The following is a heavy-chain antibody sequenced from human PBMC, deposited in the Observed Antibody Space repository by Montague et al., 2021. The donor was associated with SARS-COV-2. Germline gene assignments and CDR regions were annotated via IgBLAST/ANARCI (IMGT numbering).Heavy chain of an antibody. Sequence: SETLSLTCTVSGGSISSYYWSWIRQPPGKGLEWIGYIYYSGSTNYNPSLKSRGTISVDTSKNQFSLKLTSVTAADTVVYYCARGRDGYYHRSALFDYWGQGTLVTVSS. V-gene: IGHV4-59*01. D-gene: IGHD3-22*01. CDR2: IYYSGST. CDR1: GGSISSYY. J-gene: IGHJ4*02. CDR3: ARGRDGYYHRSALFDY.